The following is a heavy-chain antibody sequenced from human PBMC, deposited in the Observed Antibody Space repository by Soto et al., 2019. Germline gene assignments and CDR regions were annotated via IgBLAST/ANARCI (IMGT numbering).Heavy chain of an antibody. V-gene: IGHV5-51*01. J-gene: IGHJ6*02. CDR1: GYSFTSYW. D-gene: IGHD6-13*01. CDR3: ARNGGRIAAAGPHYYYYGMDV. Sequence: PGESLKISCKGSGYSFTSYWIGWVRQMPGKGLEWMGIIYPGDPDTRYSPSFQGQVTISADKSISTAYLQWSSLKASDTAMYYCARNGGRIAAAGPHYYYYGMDVWGQGTTVTVSS. CDR2: IYPGDPDT.